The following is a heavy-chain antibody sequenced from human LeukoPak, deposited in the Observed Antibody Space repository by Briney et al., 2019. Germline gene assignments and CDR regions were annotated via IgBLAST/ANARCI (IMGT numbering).Heavy chain of an antibody. CDR2: ISAYNGNT. D-gene: IGHD6-13*01. V-gene: IGHV1-18*01. CDR3: ARDRTARIAAAPDY. Sequence: ASVKVSCKASGYTFTGYGISWVRQAPGQGLEWMGWISAYNGNTNYAQKLQGRVTMTTDTSTSTAYMELRSLRSDDTAVYYCARDRTARIAAAPDYWGQGTLVTVSS. CDR1: GYTFTGYG. J-gene: IGHJ4*02.